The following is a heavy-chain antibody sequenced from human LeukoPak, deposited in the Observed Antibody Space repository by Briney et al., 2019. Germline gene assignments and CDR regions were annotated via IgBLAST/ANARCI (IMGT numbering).Heavy chain of an antibody. V-gene: IGHV4-59*08. Sequence: PSETLSLTCTVSGGSISSYYWSWIRQPPGKGLEWIGYIYYSGSINYNPSLKSRVTISGDTSENQFSLRLSSVTAADTAVYYCARASYSYDISGWVPFDYWGQGTLVTVSS. CDR2: IYYSGSI. CDR1: GGSISSYY. J-gene: IGHJ4*02. CDR3: ARASYSYDISGWVPFDY. D-gene: IGHD3-22*01.